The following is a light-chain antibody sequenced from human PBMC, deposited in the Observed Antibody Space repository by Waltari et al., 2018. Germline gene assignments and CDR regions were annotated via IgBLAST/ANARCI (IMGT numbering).Light chain of an antibody. Sequence: QSALTQPASVSGSPGPSITISCTGTSSDVGGYYYVSWYHQHPGKAPKHMIYDVSKRPSGVSKRFSGTKSGNPASLTISGLQAEDEADYYCSSYTTSSTLVFGGGTKLTVL. J-gene: IGLJ2*01. CDR1: SSDVGGYYY. CDR2: DVS. V-gene: IGLV2-14*01. CDR3: SSYTTSSTLV.